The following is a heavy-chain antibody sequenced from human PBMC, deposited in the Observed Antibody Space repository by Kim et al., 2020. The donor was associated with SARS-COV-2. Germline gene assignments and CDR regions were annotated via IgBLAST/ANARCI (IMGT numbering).Heavy chain of an antibody. Sequence: SETLSLTCTVSGASINDDDSYWSWVRQPPGKGLEWIGYIYYSGTTQYNPSLKSRITMSVDMSKKQFSLSLKSVTAADTAVYHCARGRWAARLDLWGQGTLVTVSS. CDR2: IYYSGTT. V-gene: IGHV4-30-4*01. D-gene: IGHD2-15*01. J-gene: IGHJ5*02. CDR1: GASINDDDSY. CDR3: ARGRWAARLDL.